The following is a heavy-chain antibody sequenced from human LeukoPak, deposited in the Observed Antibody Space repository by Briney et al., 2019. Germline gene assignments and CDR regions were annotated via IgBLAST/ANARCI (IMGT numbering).Heavy chain of an antibody. D-gene: IGHD3-22*01. J-gene: IGHJ4*02. Sequence: GGSLRLSCAASGFTFSSYSMNWVRQAPGKGLEWVSSISSSSSYIFYADSVKGRFTISRDNSKNTLYLQMNSLRAEDTAVYYCARDRSGVVVITAYYFDYWGQGTLVTVSS. CDR2: ISSSSSYI. V-gene: IGHV3-21*01. CDR1: GFTFSSYS. CDR3: ARDRSGVVVITAYYFDY.